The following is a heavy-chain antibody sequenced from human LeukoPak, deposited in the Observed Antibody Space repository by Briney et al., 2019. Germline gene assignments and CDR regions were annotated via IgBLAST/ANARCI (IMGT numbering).Heavy chain of an antibody. D-gene: IGHD2-2*01. CDR2: INWNGGST. CDR1: GFTFDDYG. J-gene: IGHJ4*01. V-gene: IGHV3-20*04. CDR3: ARLYCSSTSCYLDY. Sequence: GGSLRLSCAASGFTFDDYGMSWVRQAPGKGLEWVSGINWNGGSTGYADSVKGRFTISRDNAKNSLYLQMNSLRAEDTALYYCARLYCSSTSCYLDYWGHGTLVTVSS.